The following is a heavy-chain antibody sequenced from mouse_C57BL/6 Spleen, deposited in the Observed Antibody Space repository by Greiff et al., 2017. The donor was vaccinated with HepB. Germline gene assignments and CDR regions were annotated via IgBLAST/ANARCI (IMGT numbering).Heavy chain of an antibody. J-gene: IGHJ4*01. Sequence: EVMLVESGGGLVKPGGSLKLSCAASGFTFSDYGMHWVRQAPEKGLEWVAYISSGSSTIYYADTVKGRFTISRDNAKNTLFLQMTSLRSEDTAMYYCARKPPNYYAMDYWGQGTSVTVSS. CDR2: ISSGSSTI. V-gene: IGHV5-17*01. D-gene: IGHD6-5*01. CDR3: ARKPPNYYAMDY. CDR1: GFTFSDYG.